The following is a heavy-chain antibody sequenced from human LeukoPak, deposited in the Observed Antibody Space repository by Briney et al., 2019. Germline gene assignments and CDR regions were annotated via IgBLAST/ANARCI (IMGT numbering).Heavy chain of an antibody. CDR2: INPSGGST. CDR3: ARGVFGDNSGRNWFDP. CDR1: GYTFSNYY. Sequence: ASVKVSCKASGYTFSNYYMHWVRQAPGQGLEWMGVINPSGGSTSYAQKFQGRVTMNSDTSTSTVYMELSSLRSEDTAVYYCARGVFGDNSGRNWFDPWGQGTLVTVSS. V-gene: IGHV1-46*01. D-gene: IGHD4-23*01. J-gene: IGHJ5*02.